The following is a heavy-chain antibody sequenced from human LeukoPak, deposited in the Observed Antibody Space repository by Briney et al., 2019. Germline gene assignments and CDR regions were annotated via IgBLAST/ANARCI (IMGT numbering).Heavy chain of an antibody. V-gene: IGHV3-21*01. CDR3: ARGKARIKEQDYGEWG. D-gene: IGHD4-17*01. J-gene: IGHJ4*02. Sequence: GGALRLSCAASGFTFSSYIMNWVRQAPGKGLEWVSSIISSSGYIYYTDSVKSRFTLSRDNAKNSLYLQMNSLRAEDTAVYYCARGKARIKEQDYGEWGWGQGTLVTVSS. CDR1: GFTFSSYI. CDR2: IISSSGYI.